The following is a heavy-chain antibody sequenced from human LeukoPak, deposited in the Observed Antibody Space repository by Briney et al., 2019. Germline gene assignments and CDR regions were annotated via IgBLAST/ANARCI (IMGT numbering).Heavy chain of an antibody. CDR1: GASITTFS. CDR2: IHHSGRT. Sequence: SETLSLTWPVSGASITTFSWSWIRQPPGKGLDWIGYIHHSGRTKYNPSLKSGVTISLETSKNQYALGLSSVTAADTAVYYCARQLYESSGYPFDYRGQGTLVTVSS. J-gene: IGHJ4*02. CDR3: ARQLYESSGYPFDY. D-gene: IGHD3-22*01. V-gene: IGHV4-59*08.